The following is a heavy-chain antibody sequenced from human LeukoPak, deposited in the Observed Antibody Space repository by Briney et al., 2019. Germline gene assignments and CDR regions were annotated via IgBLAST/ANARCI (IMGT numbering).Heavy chain of an antibody. CDR1: GFTFDDFA. D-gene: IGHD2-15*01. Sequence: SGGSLRLSCAASGFTFDDFAMHWVRQAPGKGLEWVSGISWNGGTIDYADSVKGRFTISRDNAKNSLYLQMNSLRAEDMALYYCAKGYGCSGVTCYSDHWGQGTLVTVSS. V-gene: IGHV3-9*03. CDR3: AKGYGCSGVTCYSDH. CDR2: ISWNGGTI. J-gene: IGHJ4*02.